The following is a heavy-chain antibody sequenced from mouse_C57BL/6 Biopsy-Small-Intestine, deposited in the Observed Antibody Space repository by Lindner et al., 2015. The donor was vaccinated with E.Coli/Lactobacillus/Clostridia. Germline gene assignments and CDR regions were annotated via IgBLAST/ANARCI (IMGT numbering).Heavy chain of an antibody. D-gene: IGHD2-3*01. CDR3: APHGYYQFTY. J-gene: IGHJ3*01. CDR2: INPNFGTT. V-gene: IGHV1-39*01. CDR1: GYSFTDFN. Sequence: VQLQESGPELVKPGASVKISCKASGYSFTDFNMNWVKQSNRKSLEWIGIINPNFGTTNYNQKFKGKATLTVDQSSSTAYMQLNSLTSEDSAVYYCAPHGYYQFTYWGQGTLVTVSA.